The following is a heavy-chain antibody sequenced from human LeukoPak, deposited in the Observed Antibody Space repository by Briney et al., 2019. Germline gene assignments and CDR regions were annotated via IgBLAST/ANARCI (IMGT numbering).Heavy chain of an antibody. CDR2: INYTGST. CDR1: GGSISSGTYY. Sequence: SETLSLTCTVSGGSISSGTYYWSWIRQPPGKGLEWIGYINYTGSTNYNPSLKSRVTISLDTSKNQFSLKLSSVTAADTAVYYCARGRSSMVRGYYYYYMDVWGKGTTVTISS. J-gene: IGHJ6*03. D-gene: IGHD3-10*01. V-gene: IGHV4-61*01. CDR3: ARGRSSMVRGYYYYYMDV.